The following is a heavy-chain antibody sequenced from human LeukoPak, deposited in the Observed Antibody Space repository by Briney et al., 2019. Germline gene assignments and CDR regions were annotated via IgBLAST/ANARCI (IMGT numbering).Heavy chain of an antibody. V-gene: IGHV3-48*04. J-gene: IGHJ4*02. CDR1: GFTFSSYS. Sequence: LGGSLRLSYAASGFTFSSYSMNWVRQAPGKGLEWVSYISSSSSTIYYADSVKGRFTISRDNAKNSLYLQMNSLRAEDTAVYYCAREGTGSSTSCLFDYWGQGTLVTVSS. D-gene: IGHD2-2*01. CDR3: AREGTGSSTSCLFDY. CDR2: ISSSSSTI.